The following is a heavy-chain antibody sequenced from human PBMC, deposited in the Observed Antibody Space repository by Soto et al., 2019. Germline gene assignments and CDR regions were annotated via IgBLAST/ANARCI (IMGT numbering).Heavy chain of an antibody. J-gene: IGHJ6*02. CDR2: INHSGST. Sequence: SETLSLTCAVYGGSFSGYYWSWIRQPPGKGLEWIGEINHSGSTNYHPSLKSRVTITVDTSKNQFSLKLSFVTAADTAVYYCARGAEHQLLSRDYFYGMDVWGQGTTVTVSS. CDR1: GGSFSGYY. CDR3: ARGAEHQLLSRDYFYGMDV. V-gene: IGHV4-34*01. D-gene: IGHD2-2*01.